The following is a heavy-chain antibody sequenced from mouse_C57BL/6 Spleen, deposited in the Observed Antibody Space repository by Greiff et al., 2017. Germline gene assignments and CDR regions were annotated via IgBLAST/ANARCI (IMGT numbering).Heavy chain of an antibody. J-gene: IGHJ4*01. CDR3: ARSTTVVSPEALDY. V-gene: IGHV1-26*01. CDR1: GYTFTDYY. D-gene: IGHD1-1*01. CDR2: INPNNGGT. Sequence: EVKLLQSGPELVKPGASVKISCKASGYTFTDYYMNWVKQSHGKSLEWIGDINPNNGGTNYNQKFKGTATLTVDKSSSTAYMELSSLTSEDSAFDVCARSTTVVSPEALDYWGQGTSVTVSS.